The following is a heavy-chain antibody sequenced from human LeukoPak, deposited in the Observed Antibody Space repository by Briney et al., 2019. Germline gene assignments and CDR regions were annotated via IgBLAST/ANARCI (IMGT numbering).Heavy chain of an antibody. J-gene: IGHJ3*02. CDR2: IYYSGST. CDR1: GGSISSGDYY. CDR3: ASDVRFPELNAFDI. V-gene: IGHV4-30-4*08. Sequence: SQTLSLTCTVSGGSISSGDYYWSWIRQPPGKGLEWIGYIYYSGSTYYNPSLKSRVTISVDTSKNQFSLKLSSVTAADTAVYYCASDVRFPELNAFDIWGQGTMVTVSS. D-gene: IGHD3-3*01.